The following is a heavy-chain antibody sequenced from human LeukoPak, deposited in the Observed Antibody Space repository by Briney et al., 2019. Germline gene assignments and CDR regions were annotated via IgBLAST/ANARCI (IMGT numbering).Heavy chain of an antibody. J-gene: IGHJ5*02. D-gene: IGHD6-13*01. CDR2: TIPIFGTA. V-gene: IGHV1-69*01. CDR3: ARGYSSSWSDWFDP. CDR1: GGTFSSYA. Sequence: SVKVSCKASGGTFSSYAISWVRQAPGQGLEWMGGTIPIFGTANYAQKFQGRVTITAGESTSTAYMELSSLRSEDTAVYYCARGYSSSWSDWFDPWGQGTLVTVSS.